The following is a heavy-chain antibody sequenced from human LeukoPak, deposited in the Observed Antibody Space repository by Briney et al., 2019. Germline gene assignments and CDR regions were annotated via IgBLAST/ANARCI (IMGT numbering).Heavy chain of an antibody. Sequence: GGSLRLSCAASGFTFSSYAMSWVRQAPGKGLEWVSAISRSDGNTYYADSVKGRFNISRDNSKNTLDLQMNSLSAEDTAVYYCAKDRITSAYWYFDLWGRGTLVTVSS. D-gene: IGHD1-1*01. CDR2: ISRSDGNT. J-gene: IGHJ2*01. V-gene: IGHV3-23*01. CDR1: GFTFSSYA. CDR3: AKDRITSAYWYFDL.